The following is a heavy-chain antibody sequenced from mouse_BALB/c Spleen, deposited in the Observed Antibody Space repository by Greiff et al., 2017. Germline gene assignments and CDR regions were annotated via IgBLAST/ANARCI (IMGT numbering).Heavy chain of an antibody. CDR1: GYAFSSYW. V-gene: IGHV1-80*01. D-gene: IGHD2-14*01. CDR3: ARPRNYRYDEFAY. J-gene: IGHJ3*01. Sequence: VKLMESGAELVRPGSSVKISCKASGYAFSSYWMNWVKQRPGQGLEWIGQIYPGDGDTNYNGKFKGKATLTADKSSSTAYMQLSSLTSEDSAVYFCARPRNYRYDEFAYWGQGTLVTVSA. CDR2: IYPGDGDT.